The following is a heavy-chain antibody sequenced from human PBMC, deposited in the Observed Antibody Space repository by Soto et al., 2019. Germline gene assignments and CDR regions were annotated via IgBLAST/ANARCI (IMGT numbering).Heavy chain of an antibody. J-gene: IGHJ4*02. CDR3: AGYCSSTSCYTGTDY. CDR2: IYYSGST. D-gene: IGHD2-2*02. V-gene: IGHV4-31*03. CDR1: GGSISSGGYY. Sequence: SETLSLTCTVSGGSISSGGYYWSWIRQHPGKGLEWIGYIYYSGSTYYNPSLKSRVTISVDTSKNQFSLKLSSVTAADTAVYYCAGYCSSTSCYTGTDYWGQGTLVTVSS.